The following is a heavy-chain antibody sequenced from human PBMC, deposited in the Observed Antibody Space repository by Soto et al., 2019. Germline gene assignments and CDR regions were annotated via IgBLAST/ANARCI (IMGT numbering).Heavy chain of an antibody. D-gene: IGHD6-19*01. J-gene: IGHJ5*02. CDR2: ISSSSSTI. CDR3: AGHGGQLLNLFRP. CDR1: GFTFSSYD. V-gene: IGHV3-48*01. Sequence: EVQLVESGGGLVQPGGSLRLSCAASGFTFSSYDMNWVRQAPGKGLEWVSYISSSSSTIYYADSVKGRFTISRDNVKNSLYLQMNSLRAEDTAVYYCAGHGGQLLNLFRPWGQGILVTVSS.